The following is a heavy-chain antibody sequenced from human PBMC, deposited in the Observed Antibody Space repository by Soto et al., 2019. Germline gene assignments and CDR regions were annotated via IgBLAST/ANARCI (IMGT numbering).Heavy chain of an antibody. Sequence: AGGALRLSWGAPGFAFSKYGRNWGRPGPGKGLQWVSYISSSGDKISYADSVKGRFTISSDKAKNSLYLQMNSLRAEDTAVYSCASDELPYSDGSLPFFWGQGTRVTGSS. CDR1: GFAFSKYG. J-gene: IGHJ4*02. CDR2: ISSSGDKI. CDR3: ASDELPYSDGSLPFF. D-gene: IGHD5-18*01. V-gene: IGHV3-48*01.